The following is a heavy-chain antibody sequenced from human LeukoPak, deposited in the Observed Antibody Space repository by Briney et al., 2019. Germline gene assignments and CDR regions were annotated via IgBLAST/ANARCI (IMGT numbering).Heavy chain of an antibody. CDR1: GGSISSDDYY. Sequence: PSETLSLTCTVSGGSISSDDYYWSWIRQPPGKGLEWIAYMYYSGSTYYNPSLKGRVTMSADTSKNQLSLKLSSVTAADTAVYYCARPYYYDSRIDPWGQGILVTVSS. CDR2: MYYSGST. V-gene: IGHV4-30-4*01. J-gene: IGHJ5*02. D-gene: IGHD3-22*01. CDR3: ARPYYYDSRIDP.